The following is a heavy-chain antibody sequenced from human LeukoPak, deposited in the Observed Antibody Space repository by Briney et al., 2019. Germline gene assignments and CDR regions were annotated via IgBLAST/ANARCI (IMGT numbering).Heavy chain of an antibody. CDR2: IYYSGST. CDR3: ASTNQKYYFDY. V-gene: IGHV4-59*08. J-gene: IGHJ4*02. Sequence: PSETLSLTCDVSGGSLTGYYWSWVRQPPGKGLEWIGYIYYSGSTNYNPSLKSRVTISVDTSKNQFSLKLSSVTAADTAVYYCASTNQKYYFDYWGQGTLVTVSS. CDR1: GGSLTGYY.